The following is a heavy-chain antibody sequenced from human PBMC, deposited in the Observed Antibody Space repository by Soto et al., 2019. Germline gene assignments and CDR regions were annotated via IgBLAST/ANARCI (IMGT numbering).Heavy chain of an antibody. CDR3: AHCRGGVASF. J-gene: IGHJ4*02. CDR2: VYWDDDK. V-gene: IGHV2-5*02. Sequence: QITLNESGPALVKPTQTLTLTCTFSGFSLNTRDVGVGWIRQPPGKALEWLGVVYWDDDKTYSPSLKSRLTITKDTPKNQVVLRMTKRDPVDTATYYCAHCRGGVASFWGQGTLVTVSS. CDR1: GFSLNTRDVG. D-gene: IGHD3-16*01.